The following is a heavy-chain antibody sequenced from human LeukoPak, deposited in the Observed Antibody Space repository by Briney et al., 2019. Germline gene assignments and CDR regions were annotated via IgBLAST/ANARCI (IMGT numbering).Heavy chain of an antibody. CDR3: ARRWFGEIDY. CDR1: GGSFSGYY. J-gene: IGHJ4*02. CDR2: IYHSGST. D-gene: IGHD3-10*01. V-gene: IGHV4-34*01. Sequence: PSETLSLTCAVYGGSFSGYYWSWIRQPPGKGLEWIGSIYHSGSTYYNPSLKSRVTISVDTSKNQFSLKLSSVTAADTAVYYCARRWFGEIDYWGQGTLVTVSS.